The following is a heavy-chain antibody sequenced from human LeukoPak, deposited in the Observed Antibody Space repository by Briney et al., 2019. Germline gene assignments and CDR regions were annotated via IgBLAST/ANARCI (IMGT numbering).Heavy chain of an antibody. J-gene: IGHJ5*02. CDR3: ARSRLVVVPAANWFDP. V-gene: IGHV3-33*01. D-gene: IGHD2-2*01. CDR2: IWYDGSNK. CDR1: GFTFSSYG. Sequence: GGSLRLSCAESGFTFSSYGMHWVRQAPGKGLEWVAVIWYDGSNKYYADSVKGRFTISRDNSKNTLYLQMNSLRAEDTAVYYCARSRLVVVPAANWFDPWGQGTLVTVSS.